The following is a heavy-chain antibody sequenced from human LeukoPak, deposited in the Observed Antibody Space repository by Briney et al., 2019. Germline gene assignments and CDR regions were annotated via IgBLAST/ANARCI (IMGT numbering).Heavy chain of an antibody. CDR1: GGTFSSYA. Sequence: ASVKVSCKASGGTFSSYAISWVRQAPGQGLEWMGIINPSGGSTSYAQKFQGRVTMTRDTSTSTVYMELSSLRSEDTAVYYCARDLGYGGNRYYFDYWGQGTLVTVSS. CDR3: ARDLGYGGNRYYFDY. V-gene: IGHV1-46*01. CDR2: INPSGGST. J-gene: IGHJ4*02. D-gene: IGHD4-23*01.